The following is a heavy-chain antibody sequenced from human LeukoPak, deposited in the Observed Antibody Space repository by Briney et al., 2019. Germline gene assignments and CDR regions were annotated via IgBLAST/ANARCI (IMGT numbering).Heavy chain of an antibody. CDR2: IYYSGST. CDR1: GGSISSTTSY. V-gene: IGHV4-39*01. CDR3: ARHGSTDYFDY. D-gene: IGHD2-2*03. J-gene: IGHJ4*02. Sequence: SETLSLTCAVSGGSISSTTSYWGWSRQPPGKGLEWIGRIYYSGSTFYNPSLKSRVTISVDTAKNQLSLRLSSVTAADTAVYYCARHGSTDYFDYWGQGTLVTVSS.